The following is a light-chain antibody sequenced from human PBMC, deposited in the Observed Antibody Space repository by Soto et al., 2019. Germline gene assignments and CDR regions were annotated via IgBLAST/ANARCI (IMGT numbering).Light chain of an antibody. Sequence: NFMLTQPHSVSESPGKTVTISCTRSSGSIASNYVQWYQQRPGSAPTIVIYEDSQRPSGVPDRFSGSIDSSSNSASLTISGLKTEDEADYYCQSYDSFTPWVFGGGTKLTVL. CDR2: EDS. V-gene: IGLV6-57*04. J-gene: IGLJ3*02. CDR3: QSYDSFTPWV. CDR1: SGSIASNY.